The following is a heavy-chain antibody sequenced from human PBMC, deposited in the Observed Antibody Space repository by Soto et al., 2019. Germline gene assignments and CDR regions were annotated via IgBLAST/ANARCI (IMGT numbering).Heavy chain of an antibody. J-gene: IGHJ5*02. CDR1: GGSISRYY. CDR2: AYYSGDT. Sequence: WETLSLTCSVSGGSISRYYWSWIRQPPGKGLEWIGYAYYSGDTGYNPSLKSRVTMAVDTSKNQVSLKLSSVTAADTAVYYCARDRSTYGGGGTGEVKENWFDPWGQGALVTVSS. D-gene: IGHD2-8*01. V-gene: IGHV4-59*01. CDR3: ARDRSTYGGGGTGEVKENWFDP.